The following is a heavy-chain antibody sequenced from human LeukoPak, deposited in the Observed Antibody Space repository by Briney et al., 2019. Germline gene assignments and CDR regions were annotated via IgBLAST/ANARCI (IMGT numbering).Heavy chain of an antibody. CDR2: ITSSSRYT. CDR1: VFTFSTYN. Sequence: GGSLRLSCAASVFTFSTYNMNWVRQAPGKGLEWVSSITSSSRYTFYADSVKGPFTISRDNAKNSLYLQMNSLRAEDTAVYYCARDHDSSSCPYFDYWGQGTLVTVSS. CDR3: ARDHDSSSCPYFDY. V-gene: IGHV3-21*01. D-gene: IGHD6-13*01. J-gene: IGHJ4*02.